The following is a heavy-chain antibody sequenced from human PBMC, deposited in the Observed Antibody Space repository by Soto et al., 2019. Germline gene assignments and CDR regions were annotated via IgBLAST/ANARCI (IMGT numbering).Heavy chain of an antibody. CDR3: ARSRNSDYVPQY. CDR2: IYYSGTT. D-gene: IGHD4-4*01. Sequence: QVQLQESGPGLVKPSQTLSLTCTVSGGSISSGDYYWSWISQPPGKGLEWIGYIYYSGTTYYNPSLKSRVTISVDTSKNQFSLKLSSVTAADTAVYYCARSRNSDYVPQYWGQGTLVTVSS. V-gene: IGHV4-30-4*01. J-gene: IGHJ4*02. CDR1: GGSISSGDYY.